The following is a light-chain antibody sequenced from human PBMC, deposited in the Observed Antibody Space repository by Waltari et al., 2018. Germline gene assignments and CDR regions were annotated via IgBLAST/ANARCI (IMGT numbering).Light chain of an antibody. CDR2: DIS. Sequence: EIVLTQSPATLSLSPGERATLPCRASQSVSTYLAWYQHKPGQAPSLLIYDISNRAAGAPARFSGIGSGTDVTLTISSLEPEDFAIYYCQQRSTWPLTFGPGTKV. CDR3: QQRSTWPLT. CDR1: QSVSTY. J-gene: IGKJ3*01. V-gene: IGKV3-11*01.